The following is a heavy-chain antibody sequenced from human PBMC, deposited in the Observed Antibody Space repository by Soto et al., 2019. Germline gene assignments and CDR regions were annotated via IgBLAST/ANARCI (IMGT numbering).Heavy chain of an antibody. D-gene: IGHD6-19*01. CDR2: IYYSGST. J-gene: IGHJ5*02. Sequence: PSETLSLTCTVSGGAMSSSYWSWILQPPGQGLAWIGYIYYSGSTNYNPSLQSRVPISVDTSKNQFSLKLSSVTAADTAVYYCARDQSSGWPPRGWFDPWGQGTLVTVSS. CDR3: ARDQSSGWPPRGWFDP. V-gene: IGHV4-59*01. CDR1: GGAMSSSY.